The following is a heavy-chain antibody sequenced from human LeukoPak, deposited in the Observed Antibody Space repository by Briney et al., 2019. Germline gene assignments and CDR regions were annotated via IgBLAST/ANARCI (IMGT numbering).Heavy chain of an antibody. J-gene: IGHJ4*02. Sequence: GGSLRLSCAASGFTFSSYSMNWVRQAPGKGLEWDSSISSSSSYIYYADSVKGRFTISRDNAKNSLYLQMNSLRAEDTAVYYCAKDNTNRGYSGYYSGFDYWGQGTLVTVSS. V-gene: IGHV3-21*01. CDR3: AKDNTNRGYSGYYSGFDY. D-gene: IGHD5-12*01. CDR1: GFTFSSYS. CDR2: ISSSSSYI.